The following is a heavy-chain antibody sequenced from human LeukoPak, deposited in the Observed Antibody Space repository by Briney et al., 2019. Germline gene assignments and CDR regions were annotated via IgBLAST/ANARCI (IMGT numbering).Heavy chain of an antibody. CDR1: GFTFSNAW. J-gene: IGHJ4*02. D-gene: IGHD3-3*01. CDR2: ISGSGGST. Sequence: GGSLRLSCAASGFTFSNAWMSWVRQAPGKGLEWVSTISGSGGSTYYADSVKGQFTISRDNSKNTLYLQMNSLRAEDTAVYYCAKEEWLLAVYFDYWGQGTLVTVSS. CDR3: AKEEWLLAVYFDY. V-gene: IGHV3-23*01.